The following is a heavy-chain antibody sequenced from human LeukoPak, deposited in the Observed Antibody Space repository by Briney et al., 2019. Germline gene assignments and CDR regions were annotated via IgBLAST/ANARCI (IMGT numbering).Heavy chain of an antibody. J-gene: IGHJ4*02. CDR2: IYSGGNT. CDR1: GFTVSSNS. Sequence: PGGSLRLSCTVSGFTVSSNSMSLVRQAPGKGLEWVSFIYSGGNTHYSDSVKGRFTISRDNSKNTLYLQMNSLRADDTAVYYCARRAGEYSHPYDYWGQGTLVTVSS. CDR3: ARRAGEYSHPYDY. V-gene: IGHV3-53*01. D-gene: IGHD4-17*01.